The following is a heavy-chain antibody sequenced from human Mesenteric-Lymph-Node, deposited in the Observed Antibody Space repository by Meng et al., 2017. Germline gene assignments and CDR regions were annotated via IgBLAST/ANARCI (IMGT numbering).Heavy chain of an antibody. V-gene: IGHV3-33*01. J-gene: IGHJ4*02. CDR3: ARVGDGYNPIDY. D-gene: IGHD5-24*01. CDR1: GFTFSSYG. Sequence: GESLKISCAASGFTFSSYGMHWVRQAPGKGLEWVAVIWYDGSNKYYADSVKGRFTISRDNSKNTLYLQMNSLRAEDTAVYYCARVGDGYNPIDYWGQGTLVTVSS. CDR2: IWYDGSNK.